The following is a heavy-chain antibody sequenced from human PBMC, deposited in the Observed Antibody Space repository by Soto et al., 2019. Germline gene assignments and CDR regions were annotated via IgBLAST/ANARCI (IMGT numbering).Heavy chain of an antibody. Sequence: LRLSCAASGFTFSSYGMHWVRQAPGKGLEWVAVIWYDGSNKYYADSVKGRFTISRDNSKNTLYLQMNSLRAEDTAVYYCAREDCSGGSCFNWFDPWGQGTLVTVSS. CDR2: IWYDGSNK. J-gene: IGHJ5*02. CDR1: GFTFSSYG. D-gene: IGHD2-15*01. V-gene: IGHV3-33*01. CDR3: AREDCSGGSCFNWFDP.